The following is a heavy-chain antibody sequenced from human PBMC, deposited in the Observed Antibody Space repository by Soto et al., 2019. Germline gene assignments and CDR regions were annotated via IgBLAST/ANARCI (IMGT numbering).Heavy chain of an antibody. CDR3: ARDGDSGYGLDY. CDR1: GGTFSSYT. CDR2: IIPILGIA. J-gene: IGHJ4*02. Sequence: QVQLVQSGAEVKKPGSSVKVSCKASGGTFSSYTISWVRQAPGQGLEWMGRIIPILGIANYAQKFQGRVTITADKSTSTDYMELSSLRSEDTAVYYCARDGDSGYGLDYWGQGTLVTVSS. V-gene: IGHV1-69*08. D-gene: IGHD5-12*01.